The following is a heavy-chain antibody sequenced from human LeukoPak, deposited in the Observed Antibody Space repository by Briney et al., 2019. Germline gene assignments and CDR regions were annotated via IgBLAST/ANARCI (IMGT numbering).Heavy chain of an antibody. CDR1: GGSISSYY. D-gene: IGHD1-1*01. J-gene: IGHJ4*02. V-gene: IGHV4-4*07. Sequence: SETLSLTCTVSGGSISSYYWSWIRQPAGKGLEWIGRIYSSGSTIYNPSLKSRVTMSVDTSKNQFSLKLSSVTAADTAVYYCARGLQTGGWNVFDYWGQGTLVTVSS. CDR3: ARGLQTGGWNVFDY. CDR2: IYSSGST.